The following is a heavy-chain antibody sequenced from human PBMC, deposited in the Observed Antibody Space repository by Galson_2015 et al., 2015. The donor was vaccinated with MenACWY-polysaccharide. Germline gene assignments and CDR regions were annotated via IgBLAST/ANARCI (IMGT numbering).Heavy chain of an antibody. J-gene: IGHJ4*02. Sequence: SLRLSCAASGFTVGGLYMSWVRQAPGKGPEWVSIMYSGGFTEYEDSVKGRFTISRDISKNNVYLQMNSLKVEDTAVYYCARGAQRFFDYWGQGRLVTVSA. V-gene: IGHV3-53*01. CDR3: ARGAQRFFDY. CDR2: MYSGGFT. CDR1: GFTVGGLY.